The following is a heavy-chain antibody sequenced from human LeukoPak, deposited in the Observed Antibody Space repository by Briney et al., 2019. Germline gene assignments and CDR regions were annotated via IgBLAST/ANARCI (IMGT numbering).Heavy chain of an antibody. CDR1: GFTFSNYW. V-gene: IGHV3-7*01. J-gene: IGHJ4*02. CDR2: INQDGSEK. D-gene: IGHD2-21*01. CDR3: ARDRVWTVLY. Sequence: GGSLRLSCAASGFTFSNYWMSWVRQAPGKGLEWVANINQDGSEKYYVDSLKGRFSISRDNAKNSVYLQMNSLRAEDTAVYYCARDRVWTVLYWGQGTLVTVSS.